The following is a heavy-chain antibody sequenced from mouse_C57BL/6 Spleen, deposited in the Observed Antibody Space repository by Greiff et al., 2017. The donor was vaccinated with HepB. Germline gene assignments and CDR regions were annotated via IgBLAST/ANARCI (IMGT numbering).Heavy chain of an antibody. CDR1: GYTFTSYW. J-gene: IGHJ3*01. Sequence: QVQLQQSGAELAKPGASVKLSCKASGYTFTSYWMHWVKQRPGQGLEWIGYINPSSGYTKYNQKFKDKATLTADKSSSTAYMQLSSLTYEDSAVYYCARSADENDSWFAYWGQGTLVTVSA. CDR2: INPSSGYT. V-gene: IGHV1-7*01. D-gene: IGHD2-12*01. CDR3: ARSADENDSWFAY.